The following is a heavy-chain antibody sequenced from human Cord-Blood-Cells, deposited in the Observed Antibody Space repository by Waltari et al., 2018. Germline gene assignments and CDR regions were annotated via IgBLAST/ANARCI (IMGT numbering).Heavy chain of an antibody. V-gene: IGHV1-2*02. CDR2: INPNSGGT. J-gene: IGHJ3*02. D-gene: IGHD6-13*01. CDR1: GYTSTGYY. CDR3: ALDSSSWYAFDI. Sequence: QVQLVQSGAEVKKPGASVKVSGKASGYTSTGYYKHGVRPAPGQGLEWMGWINPNSGGTNYAQKFQGRVTMTRDTSISTAYMELSRLRSDDTAVYYCALDSSSWYAFDIWGQGTMVTVSS.